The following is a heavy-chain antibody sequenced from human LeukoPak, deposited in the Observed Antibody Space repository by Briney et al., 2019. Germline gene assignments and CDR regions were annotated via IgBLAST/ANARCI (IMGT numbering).Heavy chain of an antibody. D-gene: IGHD2-21*02. Sequence: PGGSLRLSCAASGFSFSSYGMNWVRQAPGKGLEWVSGISGSGANRNYADSVKGRFAISRDNSRNTLYLQMNSLRAEDTAVYYCAKSTYCGGDCYSVGFDYWGQGTLVTVSS. CDR2: ISGSGANR. V-gene: IGHV3-23*01. J-gene: IGHJ4*02. CDR3: AKSTYCGGDCYSVGFDY. CDR1: GFSFSSYG.